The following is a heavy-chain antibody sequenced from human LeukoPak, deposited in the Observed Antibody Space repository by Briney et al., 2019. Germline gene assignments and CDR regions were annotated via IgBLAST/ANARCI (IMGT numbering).Heavy chain of an antibody. CDR3: ARALRYCTNGVCYTGDY. D-gene: IGHD2-8*01. J-gene: IGHJ4*02. CDR2: IKQDGSEK. V-gene: IGHV3-7*01. CDR1: GFTFSSYW. Sequence: PGGSLRLSCGATGFTFSSYWMSWVRQAPGKGLEWVANIKQDGSEKYYVDSVKGRFTISRDNAKNSLYLQMNSLRAEDTAVYYCARALRYCTNGVCYTGDYWGLGTLVTVSS.